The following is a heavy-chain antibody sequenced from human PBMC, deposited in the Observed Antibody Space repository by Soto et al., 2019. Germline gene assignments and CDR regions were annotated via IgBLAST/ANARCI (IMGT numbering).Heavy chain of an antibody. J-gene: IGHJ1*01. CDR2: INPSGGST. V-gene: IGHV1-46*01. D-gene: IGHD3-22*01. CDR1: GYTFTHYH. Sequence: ASVKVSCKASGYTFTHYHVYWVRQAPGRGLEWLGMINPSGGSTTYAQNLQGRVTMTRDTSTNTVYMELSSLRSEDTAVYYCAGEAINSSGYSRYFQHWGQGTLVTVSS. CDR3: AGEAINSSGYSRYFQH.